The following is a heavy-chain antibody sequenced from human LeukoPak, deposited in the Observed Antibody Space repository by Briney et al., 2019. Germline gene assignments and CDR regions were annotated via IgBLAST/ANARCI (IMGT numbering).Heavy chain of an antibody. J-gene: IGHJ4*02. Sequence: SQTLSLTCTVAGGSISSGSYYWSWIRQPPGKGLEWIGEINHSGSTNYNPSLKSRVTISVDTSKNQFSLKLSSVTAADTAVYYCARTPGDYYDSSGYYDDDWGQGTLVTVSS. D-gene: IGHD3-22*01. V-gene: IGHV4-39*07. CDR3: ARTPGDYYDSSGYYDDD. CDR1: GGSISSGSYY. CDR2: INHSGST.